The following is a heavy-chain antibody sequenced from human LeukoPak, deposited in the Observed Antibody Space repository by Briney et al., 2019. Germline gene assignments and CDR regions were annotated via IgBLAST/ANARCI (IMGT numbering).Heavy chain of an antibody. CDR3: ARGDSSSFGDY. Sequence: ASVKVSCKASRYTFTSYDINWVREAAGQGLEWMGIINPSGGSTSYAQKFQGRVTMTRDMSTSTVYMELSSLRSEDTAVYYCARGDSSSFGDYWGQGTLVTVSS. CDR2: INPSGGST. CDR1: RYTFTSYD. D-gene: IGHD6-13*01. V-gene: IGHV1-46*01. J-gene: IGHJ4*02.